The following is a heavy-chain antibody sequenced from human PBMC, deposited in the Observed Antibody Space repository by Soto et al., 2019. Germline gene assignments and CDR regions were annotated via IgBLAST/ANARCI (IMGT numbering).Heavy chain of an antibody. D-gene: IGHD6-13*01. Sequence: SETLSLTCTVSSDSISSYYWSWIRQPPGKRLEWIGYISYSGSTDYNPSLKSRVTISGDTSKNQFSLKVSSVTAADTAVYYCARGTSWQLPFDYWGQGTLVTVSS. CDR2: ISYSGST. J-gene: IGHJ4*02. V-gene: IGHV4-59*01. CDR3: ARGTSWQLPFDY. CDR1: SDSISSYY.